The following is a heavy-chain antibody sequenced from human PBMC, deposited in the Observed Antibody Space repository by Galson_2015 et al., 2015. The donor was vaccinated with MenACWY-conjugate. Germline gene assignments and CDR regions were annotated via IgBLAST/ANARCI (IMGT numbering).Heavy chain of an antibody. J-gene: IGHJ6*02. CDR3: ASPSDSKPYYYYGMDV. D-gene: IGHD4-11*01. CDR1: GGSFSGYY. Sequence: ETLSLTCAVYGGSFSGYYWSWIRQPPGKGLEWIGEINHSGSTNYNPSLKSRVTISVDTSKNQFSLKLSSVTAADTAVYYCASPSDSKPYYYYGMDVWGQGTTVTVSS. CDR2: INHSGST. V-gene: IGHV4-34*01.